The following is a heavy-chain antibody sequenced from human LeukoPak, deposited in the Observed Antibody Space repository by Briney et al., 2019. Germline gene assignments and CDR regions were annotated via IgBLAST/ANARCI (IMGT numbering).Heavy chain of an antibody. CDR3: ARGSGYSSSWYSY. J-gene: IGHJ4*02. CDR1: GFTFSSYA. Sequence: GGSLRLSCAASGFTFSSYAMHWVRQAPGKGLEWVAVISYDGSNKYYADSVKGRFTISRDNSKNTLYLQMNSLRAEDTAVYYCARGSGYSSSWYSYWGQGTLVTVSS. V-gene: IGHV3-30-3*01. D-gene: IGHD6-13*01. CDR2: ISYDGSNK.